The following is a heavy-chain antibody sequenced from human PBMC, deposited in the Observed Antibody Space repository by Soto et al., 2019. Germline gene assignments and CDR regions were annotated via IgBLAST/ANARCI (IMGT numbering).Heavy chain of an antibody. J-gene: IGHJ5*02. V-gene: IGHV3-64D*06. D-gene: IGHD3-16*01. CDR2: ISSNGGSA. Sequence: PGGSLRLSCSACGFTFSSYAMYWVRQAPGKGLEYVSAISSNGGSAYYADSVKGRRTISRDESRSTVLLQMSSVRAEDTAVYYCLKDQRWGRFAHRAQGTPDT. CDR3: LKDQRWGRFAH. CDR1: GFTFSSYA.